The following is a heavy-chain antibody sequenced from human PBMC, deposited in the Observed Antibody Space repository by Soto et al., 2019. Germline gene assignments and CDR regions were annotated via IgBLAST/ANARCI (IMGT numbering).Heavy chain of an antibody. Sequence: SVKVSCKASGGTFSSYAISWVRQAPGQGLEWMGGIIPIFGTANYPQKFQGRVTITADESTSTAYMELSSLRSEDTAVYYCASCPVYPLDYGMGVWGKGNTVVVSS. J-gene: IGHJ6*04. CDR3: ASCPVYPLDYGMGV. V-gene: IGHV1-69*13. D-gene: IGHD2-8*01. CDR1: GGTFSSYA. CDR2: IIPIFGTA.